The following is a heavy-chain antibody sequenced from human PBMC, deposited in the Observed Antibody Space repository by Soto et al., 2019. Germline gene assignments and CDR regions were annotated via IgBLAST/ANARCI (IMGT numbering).Heavy chain of an antibody. Sequence: GESLKISCKGSGYSFTSYWIGWVRQMPGKGLEWMGIIYPGDSDTRYSPSFQGQVTISADKSINTAYLQWSSLKVSDTAMYYCARPYCSVNSCYSVGYWGQGTLVTVSS. V-gene: IGHV5-51*01. D-gene: IGHD2-15*01. J-gene: IGHJ4*02. CDR2: IYPGDSDT. CDR1: GYSFTSYW. CDR3: ARPYCSVNSCYSVGY.